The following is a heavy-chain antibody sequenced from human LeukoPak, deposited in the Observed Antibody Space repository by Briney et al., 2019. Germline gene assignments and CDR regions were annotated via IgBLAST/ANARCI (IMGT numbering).Heavy chain of an antibody. CDR3: ARGRSSGWYGLDYYYYYGMDV. D-gene: IGHD6-19*01. CDR2: ISAYNGNT. CDR1: GYTFTSYG. J-gene: IGHJ6*02. Sequence: ASVKVSCKASGYTFTSYGISWVRQAPGQGLEWMGWISAYNGNTNYAQKLQGRVTMTTDTSTSTAYMELRSLRSDDTAVYYCARGRSSGWYGLDYYYYYGMDVWGQGTTVTASS. V-gene: IGHV1-18*01.